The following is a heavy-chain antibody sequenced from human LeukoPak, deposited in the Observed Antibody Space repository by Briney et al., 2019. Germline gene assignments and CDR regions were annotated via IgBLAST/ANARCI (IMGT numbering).Heavy chain of an antibody. CDR3: AGSVEMATLFDY. CDR1: GGSISSYY. V-gene: IGHV4-59*01. CDR2: IYYSGST. J-gene: IGHJ4*02. Sequence: SETLSLTCTVSGGSISSYYWSWIWQPPGKGLEWIGYIYYSGSTNYNPSLKSRVTISVDTSKNQFSLKLSSVTAADTAVYYCAGSVEMATLFDYWGQGTLVTVSS. D-gene: IGHD5-24*01.